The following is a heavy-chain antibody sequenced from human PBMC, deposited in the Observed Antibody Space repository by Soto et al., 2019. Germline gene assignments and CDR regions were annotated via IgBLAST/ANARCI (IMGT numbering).Heavy chain of an antibody. V-gene: IGHV3-11*01. CDR3: AIYCTNGLRTFDY. CDR2: ISSSGTTI. Sequence: GGSLSLSCAASGFTFSDYYMNWIRQAPGKGLEWVSYISSSGTTIYYAASVRGRSTFSSANTKKSLYLQMTSIEAEATAVYYCAIYCTNGLRTFDYWGQGTLGTVSS. D-gene: IGHD2-8*01. CDR1: GFTFSDYY. J-gene: IGHJ4*02.